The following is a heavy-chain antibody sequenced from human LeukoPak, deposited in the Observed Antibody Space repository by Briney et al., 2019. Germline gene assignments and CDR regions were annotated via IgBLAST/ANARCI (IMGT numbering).Heavy chain of an antibody. J-gene: IGHJ6*03. D-gene: IGHD4-23*01. V-gene: IGHV4-34*01. CDR2: ISHSGSA. CDR1: GGSLSGYS. Sequence: PSETLSLTCAVYGGSLSGYSWSWIRQPPGKGLEWIGEISHSGSATYNPSLESRVTISLDTSNNQFSLKLTSQTAADTAVFYCARSKTTVVTPTFGFHYYHYMDVWGKGTTVTVSS. CDR3: ARSKTTVVTPTFGFHYYHYMDV.